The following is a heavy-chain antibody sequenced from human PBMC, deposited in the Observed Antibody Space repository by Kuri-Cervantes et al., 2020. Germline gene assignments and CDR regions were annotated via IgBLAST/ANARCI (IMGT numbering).Heavy chain of an antibody. Sequence: GESLKISCAASGFTFSDYYMSWIRQAPGKGLEWVSYISSSGSTIYYADSVKGRFTISRDNAKNSLYLQMDSLRAEDTAVYYCARDRCSGGSCYDYYGMDVWGQGTTVTVSS. CDR3: ARDRCSGGSCYDYYGMDV. CDR2: ISSSGSTI. CDR1: GFTFSDYY. J-gene: IGHJ6*02. V-gene: IGHV3-11*04. D-gene: IGHD2-15*01.